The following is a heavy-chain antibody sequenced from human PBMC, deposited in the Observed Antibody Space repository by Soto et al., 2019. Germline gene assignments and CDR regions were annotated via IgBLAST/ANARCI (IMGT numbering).Heavy chain of an antibody. J-gene: IGHJ4*02. V-gene: IGHV4-31*03. D-gene: IGHD6-13*01. CDR2: IYYSGST. Sequence: SETLSLTCTVSGGSISSGGYYWSWIRQHPGKGLEWIGYIYYSGSTYYNPSLKSRVTISVDTSKNQFSLKLSSVAAADTAVYYCARAEIAAAGTPAKCDYWGQGTLVTVSS. CDR1: GGSISSGGYY. CDR3: ARAEIAAAGTPAKCDY.